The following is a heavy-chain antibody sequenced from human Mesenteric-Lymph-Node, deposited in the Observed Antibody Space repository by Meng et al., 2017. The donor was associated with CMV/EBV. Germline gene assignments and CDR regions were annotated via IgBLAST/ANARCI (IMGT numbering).Heavy chain of an antibody. Sequence: SETLSLTCTVSGDSISSYYWSWIRQPPGRGLEWIGYISNIGSTNYSPSLKSRVTISVDTSKNQFSLKLSSVTAADTALYYCARVAHSDYLFDYWGQGTRVTVSS. J-gene: IGHJ4*02. CDR2: ISNIGST. D-gene: IGHD4-11*01. CDR1: GDSISSYY. CDR3: ARVAHSDYLFDY. V-gene: IGHV4-59*01.